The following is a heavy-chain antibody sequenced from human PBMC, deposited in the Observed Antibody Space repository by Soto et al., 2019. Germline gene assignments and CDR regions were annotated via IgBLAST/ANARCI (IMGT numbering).Heavy chain of an antibody. D-gene: IGHD4-17*01. J-gene: IGHJ5*02. V-gene: IGHV4-34*01. CDR2: INHSGST. CDR3: ARECPDYGDYGGRFDP. CDR1: GGSFSGYY. Sequence: QVQLQQWGAGLLKPSETLSLTCAVYGGSFSGYYWSWIRQPPGKGLEWIGEINHSGSTNYNPSLKSRVTISVDTSKNQFSLKLSSVTAADTAVYYCARECPDYGDYGGRFDPWGQGTLVTVSS.